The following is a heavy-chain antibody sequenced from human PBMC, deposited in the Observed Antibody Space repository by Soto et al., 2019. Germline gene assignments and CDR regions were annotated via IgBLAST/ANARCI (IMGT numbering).Heavy chain of an antibody. CDR3: EGGERDYLDY. V-gene: IGHV3-30*03. Sequence: QVQLVESGGGVVQPGRSLRLACAASGFTFSSYGMHWVRQAPGKGLEWVAVISYDGSNKYYADSVKGRFPSSRDNSKNPLYLQMNSLRAEHTVGYYCEGGERDYLDYWGQGTLVTVSS. J-gene: IGHJ4*02. CDR1: GFTFSSYG. D-gene: IGHD3-16*01. CDR2: ISYDGSNK.